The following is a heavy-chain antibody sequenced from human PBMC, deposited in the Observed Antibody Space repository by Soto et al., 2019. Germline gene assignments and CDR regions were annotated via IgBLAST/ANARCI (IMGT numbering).Heavy chain of an antibody. J-gene: IGHJ3*02. CDR3: ARVIFPHYYDSSGYYYDAFDI. D-gene: IGHD3-22*01. CDR2: IYYSGST. CDR1: GGSISSYY. Sequence: SETLSLTCTFSGGSISSYYWSWIRQPPGKGLEWIGYIYYSGSTNYNPSLKSRVTISVDTSKNQFSLKLSSVTAADTAVYYCARVIFPHYYDSSGYYYDAFDIWGQGTMVTVS. V-gene: IGHV4-59*01.